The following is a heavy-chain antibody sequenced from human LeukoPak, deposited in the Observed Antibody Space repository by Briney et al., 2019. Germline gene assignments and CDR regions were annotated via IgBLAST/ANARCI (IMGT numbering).Heavy chain of an antibody. V-gene: IGHV1-18*01. J-gene: IGHJ4*02. CDR2: ISAYNGNT. CDR1: GYTFTSYG. Sequence: GASVTVSCTASGYTFTSYGISWVRQAPGQGLEWMGWISAYNGNTNYAQKLQGRVTMTTDTSTSTAYMELSSLRSEDTAVYYCARGAAAGTETFDYWGQGTLVTVSS. CDR3: ARGAAAGTETFDY. D-gene: IGHD6-13*01.